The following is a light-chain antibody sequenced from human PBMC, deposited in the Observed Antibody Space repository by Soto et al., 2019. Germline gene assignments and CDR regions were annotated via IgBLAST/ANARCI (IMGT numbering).Light chain of an antibody. CDR2: GAF. Sequence: TITCRASQSVNKTLAWYQQKPGQAPRLLIYGAFTRATGFPARFSGSVSGTEFTITVRCLDSEYFVVCSCQHYNSWPVGTVALGTKVDIK. CDR3: QHYNSWPVGT. CDR1: QSVNKT. V-gene: IGKV3-15*01. J-gene: IGKJ1*01.